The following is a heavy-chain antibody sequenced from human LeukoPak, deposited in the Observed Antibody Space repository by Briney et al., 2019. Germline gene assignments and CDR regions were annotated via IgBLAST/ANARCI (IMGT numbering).Heavy chain of an antibody. V-gene: IGHV3-7*01. D-gene: IGHD3-3*01. CDR3: ARDRARFSAYYYYYGMDV. CDR2: IKQDGSEK. Sequence: GGSLRLSCAASGFTFSSYWMSWVRQAPGKGLEWVANIKQDGSEKYDVDSVKGRFTISRDNAKNSLYLQMNSLRAEDTAVYYCARDRARFSAYYYYYGMDVWGQGTTVTVSS. J-gene: IGHJ6*02. CDR1: GFTFSSYW.